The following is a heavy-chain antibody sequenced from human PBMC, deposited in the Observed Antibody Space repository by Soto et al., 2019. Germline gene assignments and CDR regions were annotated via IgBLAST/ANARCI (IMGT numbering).Heavy chain of an antibody. CDR2: TSDSGGRT. V-gene: IGHV3-23*01. CDR1: GFTFSSHD. D-gene: IGHD1-26*01. J-gene: IGHJ3*02. CDR3: AKDRPAGATDFDI. Sequence: GGSLRLSCAASGFTFSSHDMSWVRQAPGKGLEWVSGTSDSGGRTHYADSVKGRFTISRDNSKNTLYLQMNSLRAEDTAVYYCAKDRPAGATDFDIWGQGTMVTVSS.